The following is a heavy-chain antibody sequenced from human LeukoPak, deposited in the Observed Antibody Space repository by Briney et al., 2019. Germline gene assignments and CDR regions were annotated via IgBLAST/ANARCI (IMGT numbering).Heavy chain of an antibody. CDR3: ARDGWFGDYNWFDP. V-gene: IGHV3-48*01. D-gene: IGHD3-10*01. Sequence: GGSLRLSCAASGFTFSSYSMNWVRQAPGKGLEWILYISSASNTIYYADSVKGRFTISRDNAKNSVYLQMNSLRAEDTAMYYCARDGWFGDYNWFDPWGQGTLVAVSS. J-gene: IGHJ5*02. CDR1: GFTFSSYS. CDR2: ISSASNTI.